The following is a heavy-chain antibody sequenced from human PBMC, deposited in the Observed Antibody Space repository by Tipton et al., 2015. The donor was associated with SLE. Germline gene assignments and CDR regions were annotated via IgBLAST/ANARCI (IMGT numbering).Heavy chain of an antibody. CDR2: IYPGDSDT. Sequence: QSGAEVKKPGESLKISCKGSGYSFTTFWIVWVRQMPGKGLEWMGIIYPGDSDTRYSPSFQGQVTISADKSTSTAYMQWSSLKASDTAMYFCAREEQLGMGLDYWGQGTLVTVSS. D-gene: IGHD1-26*01. V-gene: IGHV5-51*03. CDR1: GYSFTTFW. J-gene: IGHJ4*02. CDR3: AREEQLGMGLDY.